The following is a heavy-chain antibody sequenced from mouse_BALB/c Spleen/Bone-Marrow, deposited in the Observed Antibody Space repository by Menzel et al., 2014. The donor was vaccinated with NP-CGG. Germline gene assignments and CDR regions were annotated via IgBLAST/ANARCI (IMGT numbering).Heavy chain of an antibody. CDR2: IYPVNVHA. V-gene: IGHV1S56*01. Sequence: VKLVESGPELVKPGASVRISCKASGYIFTNYYIHWVKQRPGQGLEWIGWIYPVNVHANFNEKFRGKATLTADKSSSTAYMQLSSLTSEDSAVYFCARWLLPYYAMDYWGQGTSVTVSS. D-gene: IGHD2-3*01. CDR3: ARWLLPYYAMDY. J-gene: IGHJ4*01. CDR1: GYIFTNYY.